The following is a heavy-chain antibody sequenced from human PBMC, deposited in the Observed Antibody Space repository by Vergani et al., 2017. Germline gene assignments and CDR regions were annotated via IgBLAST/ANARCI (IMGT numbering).Heavy chain of an antibody. CDR3: ARGLRFLPRFDP. CDR2: IYYSGST. CDR1: GGSISSYY. D-gene: IGHD3-3*01. J-gene: IGHJ5*02. V-gene: IGHV4-59*12. Sequence: QVQLQESGPGLVKPSETLPLTCTVSGGSISSYYWSWIRQPPGKGLEWIGYIYYSGSTNYNPSLKSRVTISVDTSKNQFSLKLSSVTAADTAVYYCARGLRFLPRFDPWGQGTLVTVSS.